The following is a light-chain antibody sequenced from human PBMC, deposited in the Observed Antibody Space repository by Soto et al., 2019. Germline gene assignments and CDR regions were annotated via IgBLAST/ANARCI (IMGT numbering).Light chain of an antibody. CDR1: QSISSW. CDR2: KAS. V-gene: IGKV1-5*03. Sequence: DIQMTQSPSTLSASVGDRVTITCRASQSISSWLAWYQQKPGKAPKLLIYKASSLEGGVPSRFSGSGSGTEFTLTISSLQPDDVATYYCQQYNSYSETFGQGTKVEIK. J-gene: IGKJ1*01. CDR3: QQYNSYSET.